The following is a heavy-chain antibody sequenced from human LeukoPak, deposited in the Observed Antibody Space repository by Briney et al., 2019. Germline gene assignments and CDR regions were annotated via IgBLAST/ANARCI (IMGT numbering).Heavy chain of an antibody. Sequence: ASVKVSCKASGYTFTSYDINWVRQATGQGLEWMGWMNPNSGNTGYAQKFQGRVTMTRNTSISTAYMELSSLRSEDTAVYYCARPVSPRSPYGDYGDDYYYYGFDVWGQGTTVTVSS. D-gene: IGHD4-17*01. CDR3: ARPVSPRSPYGDYGDDYYYYGFDV. CDR2: MNPNSGNT. CDR1: GYTFTSYD. V-gene: IGHV1-8*01. J-gene: IGHJ6*02.